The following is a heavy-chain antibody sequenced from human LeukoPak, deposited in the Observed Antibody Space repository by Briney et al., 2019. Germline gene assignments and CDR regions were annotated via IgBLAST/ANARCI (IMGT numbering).Heavy chain of an antibody. CDR1: GYTFTGYY. V-gene: IGHV1-2*02. CDR3: AREDYEQDAFDI. D-gene: IGHD3-16*01. CDR2: INPNSGGT. J-gene: IGHJ3*02. Sequence: ASVKVSCKASGYTFTGYYMHWVRQAPGQGLEWMGWINPNSGGTNYAQKFQGRVTMTRDTSISTAYMELSRLRSDDTAVYYCAREDYEQDAFDIWGQGTMATVSS.